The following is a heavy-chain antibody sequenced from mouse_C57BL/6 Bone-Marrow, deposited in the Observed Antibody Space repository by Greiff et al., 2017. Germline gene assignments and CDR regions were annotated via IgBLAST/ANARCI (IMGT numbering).Heavy chain of an antibody. J-gene: IGHJ2*01. CDR2: IYPGSGNT. CDR3: ARGTTVVATFDY. Sequence: QVQLQQSGPELVKPGASVKISCKASGYSFTSYYIHWVKQRPGQGLEWIGWIYPGSGNTKYNEKFKGKATLTADTSSSTAYMQLSILTSEDSAVYCCARGTTVVATFDYWGQGTTLTVSS. CDR1: GYSFTSYY. D-gene: IGHD1-1*01. V-gene: IGHV1-66*01.